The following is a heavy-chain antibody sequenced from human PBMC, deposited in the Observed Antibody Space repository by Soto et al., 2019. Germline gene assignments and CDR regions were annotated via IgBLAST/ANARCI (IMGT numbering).Heavy chain of an antibody. Sequence: GASVKVSCKASGYTFTSYGISWVRQAPGQGLEWMGWISAYNGNTNYAQKLQGRVTMTTDTSTSTAYMELRSLRSDDTAVYYCASGQEAAYCSGGSCYYPEWYYGMDVWGQGTTVTVSS. CDR2: ISAYNGNT. V-gene: IGHV1-18*01. D-gene: IGHD2-15*01. CDR1: GYTFTSYG. J-gene: IGHJ6*02. CDR3: ASGQEAAYCSGGSCYYPEWYYGMDV.